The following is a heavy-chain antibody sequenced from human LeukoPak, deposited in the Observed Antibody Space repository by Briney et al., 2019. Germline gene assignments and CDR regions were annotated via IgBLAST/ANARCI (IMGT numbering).Heavy chain of an antibody. V-gene: IGHV4-34*01. Sequence: PSETLSLTCAVYGGSFSGYYWSWIRQPPGKGLEWIGEINHSGSTNYNPSLKSRVTISVDTSKNQFSLKLSSVTAADTAVYYCARGRGRCSITIFGAPGWFDPWGQGTLVTVSS. CDR3: ARGRGRCSITIFGAPGWFDP. J-gene: IGHJ5*02. CDR2: INHSGST. CDR1: GGSFSGYY. D-gene: IGHD3-3*01.